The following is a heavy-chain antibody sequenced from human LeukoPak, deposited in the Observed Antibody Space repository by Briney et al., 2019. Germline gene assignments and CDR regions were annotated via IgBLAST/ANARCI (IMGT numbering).Heavy chain of an antibody. D-gene: IGHD3-10*01. J-gene: IGHJ5*02. V-gene: IGHV4-59*01. CDR3: ATTAGTGVTQT. Sequence: SETLSLTCTVSGVSISSYYWSWIRQPPGKGLEWIGYVHYSGTTNYNPSLKGRLTVSVDTSNNQISLRLTSVTAADTAVYYCATTAGTGVTQTWGQGTLVTVSS. CDR2: VHYSGTT. CDR1: GVSISSYY.